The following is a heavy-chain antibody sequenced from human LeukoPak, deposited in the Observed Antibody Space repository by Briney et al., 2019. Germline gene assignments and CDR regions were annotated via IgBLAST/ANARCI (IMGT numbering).Heavy chain of an antibody. D-gene: IGHD4-17*01. CDR1: GYTLSDLA. V-gene: IGHV1-24*01. CDR3: ATRNFGDYGAFDI. J-gene: IGHJ3*02. CDR2: LDPEDGEA. Sequence: ASVKVSCKVSGYTLSDLAMYWVRQAPGKGLEWVGGLDPEDGEAIYAQPLQGRVTMTEDTSSDTAYMVLSSLRSEDTAVYYCATRNFGDYGAFDIWGQGTMVTVSS.